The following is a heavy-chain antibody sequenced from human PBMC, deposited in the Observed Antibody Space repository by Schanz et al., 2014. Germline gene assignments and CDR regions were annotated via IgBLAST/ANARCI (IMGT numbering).Heavy chain of an antibody. V-gene: IGHV3-33*08. D-gene: IGHD6-19*01. CDR3: ARDLISSGWYG. J-gene: IGHJ4*02. CDR1: GVTFSSYA. Sequence: VQLLESGGGFVQPGGSLRLSCVASGVTFSSYAMSWVRQASGKGLEWVALISYDGSSKNHADSVQGRFTISRDNSKNALYLQMDSLRAEDTAVYYCARDLISSGWYGWGQGTLVTVSS. CDR2: ISYDGSSK.